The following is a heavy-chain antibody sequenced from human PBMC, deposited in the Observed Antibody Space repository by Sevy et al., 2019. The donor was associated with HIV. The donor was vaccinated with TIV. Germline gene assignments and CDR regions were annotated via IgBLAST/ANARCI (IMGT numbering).Heavy chain of an antibody. CDR2: IRYDGSNK. CDR1: GFTFSSYG. V-gene: IGHV3-30*02. J-gene: IGHJ6*02. Sequence: GGSLRLSCAASGFTFSSYGMHWVRQAPGKGLEWVAFIRYDGSNKYYADSVKGRFTISRDNSKNTLYLQMNSLRAEDTAVCYCAKDRGCSSTSCYGGVYYGMDVWGQGTTVTVSS. CDR3: AKDRGCSSTSCYGGVYYGMDV. D-gene: IGHD2-2*01.